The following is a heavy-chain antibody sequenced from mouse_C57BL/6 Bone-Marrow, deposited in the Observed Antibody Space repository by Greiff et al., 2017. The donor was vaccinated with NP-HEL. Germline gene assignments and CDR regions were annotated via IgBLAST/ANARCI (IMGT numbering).Heavy chain of an antibody. Sequence: QVQLKESGPGLVQPSQSLSITCTVSGFSLTSYGVHWVRQSPGKGLEWLGVIWRGGSTDYNAAFMSRLSITKDNSKSQVFFKMNSLQADDTAIYYCAKNHYGSSYWYFDVWGTGTTVTVSS. J-gene: IGHJ1*03. CDR1: GFSLTSYG. CDR3: AKNHYGSSYWYFDV. D-gene: IGHD1-1*01. CDR2: IWRGGST. V-gene: IGHV2-5*01.